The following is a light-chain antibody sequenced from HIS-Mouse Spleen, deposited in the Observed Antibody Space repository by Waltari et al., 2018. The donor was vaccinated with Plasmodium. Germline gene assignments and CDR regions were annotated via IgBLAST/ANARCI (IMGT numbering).Light chain of an antibody. CDR1: QGISSS. Sequence: AIRMTQSPSSFSASTGDSVTITCRASQGISSSLAWYQKKPGKAPKLLIYAASTLQSGVPSRFSGSGSGTDFTLTISCLQSEDFATYYCQQYYSYPYTFGQGTKLEIK. J-gene: IGKJ2*01. CDR3: QQYYSYPYT. CDR2: AAS. V-gene: IGKV1-8*01.